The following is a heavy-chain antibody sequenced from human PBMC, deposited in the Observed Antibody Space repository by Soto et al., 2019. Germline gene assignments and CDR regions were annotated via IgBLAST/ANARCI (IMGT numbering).Heavy chain of an antibody. CDR2: IYYSGST. Sequence: PSETLSLTCTVSGGSISSGDYYWSWIRQPPGKGLEWIGYIYYSGSTYYNPSLKSRVTISVDTSKNQFSLKLSSVTAADTAVYYCAREGRCSGGRCSYWGQGTLVTVSP. CDR3: AREGRCSGGRCSY. J-gene: IGHJ4*02. V-gene: IGHV4-30-4*01. CDR1: GGSISSGDYY. D-gene: IGHD2-15*01.